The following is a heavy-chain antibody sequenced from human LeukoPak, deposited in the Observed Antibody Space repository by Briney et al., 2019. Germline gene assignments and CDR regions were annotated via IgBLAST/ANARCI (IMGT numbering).Heavy chain of an antibody. CDR2: ISGYNGNT. CDR1: GYTFTSYG. CDR3: ARGPYYYDSSEMATALDY. Sequence: ASVKVSCKASGYTFTSYGISWVRQAPGQGLEWMGWISGYNGNTNYAQQKFQGRVTMTRDTSTSTVYMELSSLRSEDTAVYYCARGPYYYDSSEMATALDYWGQGTLVTVSS. D-gene: IGHD3-22*01. J-gene: IGHJ4*02. V-gene: IGHV1-18*01.